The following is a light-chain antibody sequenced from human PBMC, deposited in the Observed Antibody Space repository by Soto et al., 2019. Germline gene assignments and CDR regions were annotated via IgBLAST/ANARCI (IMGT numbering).Light chain of an antibody. Sequence: ERVLTQYQGTLSLSPAHGPHLXWRASQSVSSTYVAWYQQRPGQAPRLLIYSASRRATGIPDRFSGSGSGTDFSLTISRLEPEDLAVYYCQQYDSSPKTFGQGTKVDI. CDR3: QQYDSSPKT. J-gene: IGKJ1*01. V-gene: IGKV3-20*01. CDR1: QSVSSTY. CDR2: SAS.